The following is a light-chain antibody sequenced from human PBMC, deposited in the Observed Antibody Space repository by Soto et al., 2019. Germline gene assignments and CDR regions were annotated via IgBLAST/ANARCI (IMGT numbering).Light chain of an antibody. V-gene: IGLV2-8*01. CDR3: SAYAGNNNPVI. Sequence: QSVLTQPHSASGSPGQSVTISCTGTSSDVGGHNFVSWYQQHPGKAPKFLIYEVTKRPSGVPDRFSGSKSGITASLTVSGLQADDEAYYYCSAYAGNNNPVIFGGGTKVTVL. CDR2: EVT. J-gene: IGLJ2*01. CDR1: SSDVGGHNF.